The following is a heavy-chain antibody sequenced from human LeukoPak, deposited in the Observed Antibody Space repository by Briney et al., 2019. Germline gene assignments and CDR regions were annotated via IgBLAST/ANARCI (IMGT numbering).Heavy chain of an antibody. CDR1: GFTFNIYW. V-gene: IGHV3-30-3*01. J-gene: IGHJ4*02. CDR3: ARGPDY. Sequence: GGSLRLSCAASGFTFNIYWMHWVRQAPGKGLEWVAVISYDGSNKYYADSVKGRFTISRDNSKNTLYLQMNSLRAEDTAVYYCARGPDYWGQGTLVTVSS. CDR2: ISYDGSNK.